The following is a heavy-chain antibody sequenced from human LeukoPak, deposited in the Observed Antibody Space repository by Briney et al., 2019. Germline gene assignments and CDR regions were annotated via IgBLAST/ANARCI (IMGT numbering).Heavy chain of an antibody. CDR3: AKDMDYYDSSGYCDY. CDR1: GFTFDDYA. V-gene: IGHV3-43D*03. D-gene: IGHD3-22*01. CDR2: ISWDGGST. Sequence: GGSLRLSCAASGFTFDDYAMHWVRQAPGKGLEWVSLISWDGGSTYYADSVKGRFTISRDNSKNSLYLQMNSLRAEDTALYYCAKDMDYYDSSGYCDYWGQGTLVTVSS. J-gene: IGHJ4*02.